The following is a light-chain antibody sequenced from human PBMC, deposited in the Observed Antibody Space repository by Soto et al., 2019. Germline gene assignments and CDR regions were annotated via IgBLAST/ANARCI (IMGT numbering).Light chain of an antibody. CDR3: QKYSSAPRPWA. Sequence: DIQMTQSPSSLSASVGDRVTITCRASQGISNYLAWYQQKPGKVPKLLIYAASTLQSGVPSRFSGSGSGTDFNLTISSLQPEDVATYYCQKYSSAPRPWAFGQGTKVEIK. CDR1: QGISNY. CDR2: AAS. J-gene: IGKJ1*01. V-gene: IGKV1-27*01.